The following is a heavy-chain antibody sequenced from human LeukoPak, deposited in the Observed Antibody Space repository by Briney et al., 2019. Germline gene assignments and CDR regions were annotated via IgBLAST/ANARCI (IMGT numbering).Heavy chain of an antibody. CDR1: GFSFSDYA. CDR3: VKGGQRYDFWRFDY. V-gene: IGHV3-23*01. J-gene: IGHJ4*02. Sequence: GGSLRLSCSASGFSFSDYAMSWVRQAPGKGLEWVSSISGSGGGTYYADSVRGRSTISRDNAKNTLFLQVNSLRADDTAIYYCVKGGQRYDFWRFDYWGQGTLVAVSS. D-gene: IGHD3-3*01. CDR2: ISGSGGGT.